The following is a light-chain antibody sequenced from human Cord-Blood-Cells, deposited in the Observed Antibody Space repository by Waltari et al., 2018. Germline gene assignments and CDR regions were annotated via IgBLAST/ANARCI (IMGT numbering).Light chain of an antibody. CDR3: QQYYSTPLT. J-gene: IGKJ4*01. V-gene: IGKV4-1*01. Sequence: DIVMTQSPDSLAVSLGERATIKCKSSQSVLYSTNNKNYLAWYQQKPGQPPKLLIYWSSTRESGVPDRFSGSGSGTDVTLTISSLQAEDVAVYYCQQYYSTPLTFGGGTKVEIK. CDR2: WSS. CDR1: QSVLYSTNNKNY.